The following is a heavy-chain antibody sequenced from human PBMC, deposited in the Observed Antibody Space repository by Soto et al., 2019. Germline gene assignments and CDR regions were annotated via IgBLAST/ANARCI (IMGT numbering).Heavy chain of an antibody. Sequence: GSLRLSCAASGFTVSSNYMSWVRQAPGKGLEWVSVFYSGGSTYYADSVKGRFTISRDNSKNTLYLQMNSLRAEDTAVYYCATLKKIMTTVRLLDYWGQGTLVTVS. D-gene: IGHD4-17*01. CDR1: GFTVSSNY. CDR2: FYSGGST. CDR3: ATLKKIMTTVRLLDY. V-gene: IGHV3-66*01. J-gene: IGHJ4*02.